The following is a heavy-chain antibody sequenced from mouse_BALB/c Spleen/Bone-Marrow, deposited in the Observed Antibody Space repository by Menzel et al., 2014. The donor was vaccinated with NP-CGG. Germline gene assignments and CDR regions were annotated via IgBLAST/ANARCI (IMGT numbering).Heavy chain of an antibody. CDR3: TRRSLLSDYYSMDY. V-gene: IGHV1S81*02. CDR2: INPSSGVT. D-gene: IGHD2-10*01. J-gene: IGHJ4*01. Sequence: QVQLQQSGAELVKPGASVKLSCKASGYTFTSYYLYWVKQRPGQGLEWIGEINPSSGVTKFNEKFKTKATLTVDKSSSTAYMQLSSLTSEDSAVYYCTRRSLLSDYYSMDYWGQGTSVTVSS. CDR1: GYTFTSYY.